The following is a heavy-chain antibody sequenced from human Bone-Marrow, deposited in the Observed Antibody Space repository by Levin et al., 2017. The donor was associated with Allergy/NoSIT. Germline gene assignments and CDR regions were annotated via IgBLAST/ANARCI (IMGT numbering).Heavy chain of an antibody. CDR3: AAHREDLLVMPGTMAFGFDF. V-gene: IGHV1-24*01. Sequence: ASVKVSCRVSGDTVTEKSLHWVRQAPGKGLEWMGGFDPEDGKTVFAQKFQGRVTMTEDTSTDTAYIDLSGLRFEEMAIYYCAAHREDLLVMPGTMAFGFDFWGQGTLVAVSS. D-gene: IGHD2-15*01. CDR1: GDTVTEKS. CDR2: FDPEDGKT. J-gene: IGHJ5*01.